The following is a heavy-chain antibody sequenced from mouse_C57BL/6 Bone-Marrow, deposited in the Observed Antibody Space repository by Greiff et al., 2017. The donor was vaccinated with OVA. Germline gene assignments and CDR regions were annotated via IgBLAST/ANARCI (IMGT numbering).Heavy chain of an antibody. D-gene: IGHD2-4*01. CDR1: GFNIKDYY. J-gene: IGHJ4*01. CDR2: IDPEDGET. CDR3: AVYYDYDDYAMDY. V-gene: IGHV14-2*01. Sequence: EVKLMESGAELVKPGASVKLSCTASGFNIKDYYMHWVKQRTEQGLEWIGRIDPEDGETKYAPKFQGKATITADTSSNTAYLQLSSLTSEDTAVYYCAVYYDYDDYAMDYWGQGTSVTVSS.